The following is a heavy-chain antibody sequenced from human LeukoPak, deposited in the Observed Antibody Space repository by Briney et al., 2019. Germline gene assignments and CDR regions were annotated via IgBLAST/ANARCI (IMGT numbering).Heavy chain of an antibody. V-gene: IGHV3-23*01. CDR1: GFTFSSHA. CDR3: ARAGEKAAVWDYFDS. J-gene: IGHJ4*02. Sequence: GGSLRLSCAASGFTFSSHAMRWVRQAPGKGLGWVSSITASGGSAFYADSVKGRFTISRDNSKSTLFLEMNNLRAEDTAVYYCARAGEKAAVWDYFDSWGQGALVTVSS. D-gene: IGHD3-16*01. CDR2: ITASGGSA.